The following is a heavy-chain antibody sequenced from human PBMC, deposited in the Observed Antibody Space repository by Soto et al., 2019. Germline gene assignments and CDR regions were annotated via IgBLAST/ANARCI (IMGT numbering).Heavy chain of an antibody. Sequence: QVQLVQSGAEVKKPGASVKVSCKASGYTFTSSGMSWVRQAPGQGLEWMGWISAHTGSSEYAQRCQGRVTMTTARSTSTANMELRSLRSDDTAVYYCARAFFYQGSDSRGYSFDAFDFWGPGTLVTVSS. J-gene: IGHJ3*01. D-gene: IGHD3-22*01. CDR3: ARAFFYQGSDSRGYSFDAFDF. CDR1: GYTFTSSG. CDR2: ISAHTGSS. V-gene: IGHV1-18*01.